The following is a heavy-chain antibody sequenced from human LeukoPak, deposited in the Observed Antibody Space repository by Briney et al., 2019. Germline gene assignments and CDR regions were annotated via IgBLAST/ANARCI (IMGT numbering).Heavy chain of an antibody. J-gene: IGHJ4*02. D-gene: IGHD6-13*01. CDR3: ARDNRQQQLDFDY. Sequence: SETLSLTCTVSGYSISSGYYWGWIQQAPGKGLEWIASIYHSGSTYYNPSLKSRVTISVDTSKDQFSLKLSSMTAADTAVYFCARDNRQQQLDFDYWGQGTLVTVSS. CDR1: GYSISSGYY. V-gene: IGHV4-38-2*02. CDR2: IYHSGST.